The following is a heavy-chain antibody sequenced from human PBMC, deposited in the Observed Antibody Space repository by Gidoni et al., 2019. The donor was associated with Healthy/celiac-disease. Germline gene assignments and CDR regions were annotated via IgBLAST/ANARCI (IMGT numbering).Heavy chain of an antibody. CDR1: GYTFTSYY. Sequence: QVQLVQSGAEVKKPGASVKVSCKASGYTFTSYYMHWVRQAPGQGLEWMGIINPSGGSTSYAQKFQGRVTMTRDTSTSTVYMELSSLRSEDTAVYYCARSPGGNTVKTEYYFDYWGQGTLVTVSS. D-gene: IGHD4-17*01. J-gene: IGHJ4*02. CDR2: INPSGGST. CDR3: ARSPGGNTVKTEYYFDY. V-gene: IGHV1-46*01.